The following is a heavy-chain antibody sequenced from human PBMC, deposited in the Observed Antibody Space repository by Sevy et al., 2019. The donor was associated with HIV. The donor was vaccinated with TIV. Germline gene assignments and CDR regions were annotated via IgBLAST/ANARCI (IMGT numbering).Heavy chain of an antibody. CDR2: IYKTGST. J-gene: IGHJ6*03. Sequence: SETLSLSCSVSGGSVSSGTYCWSWIRQPPGKGLEWIGHIYKTGSTNYKLSLQSRVTISVDTSTNQFSLRLRSVTAAETAVYYCARVPRGQLWYSGSLGGYYYHMDVWGKGTTVTVSS. CDR1: GGSVSSGTYC. CDR3: ARVPRGQLWYSGSLGGYYYHMDV. V-gene: IGHV4-61*01. D-gene: IGHD3-16*01.